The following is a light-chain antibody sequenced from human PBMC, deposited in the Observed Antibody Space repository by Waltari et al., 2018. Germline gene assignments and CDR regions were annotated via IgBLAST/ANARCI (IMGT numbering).Light chain of an antibody. V-gene: IGKV1-12*01. CDR2: SAS. CDR3: QQGNSFPPT. J-gene: IGKJ1*01. Sequence: DIQMTQAPSSVSASVGDRVTITCRASQGISSWLAWYQKKPGKAPKVLLYSASTLQTGVPSRFSGSGSGTDFTLTINSLQPEDFATYYCQQGNSFPPTFGQGTKVEI. CDR1: QGISSW.